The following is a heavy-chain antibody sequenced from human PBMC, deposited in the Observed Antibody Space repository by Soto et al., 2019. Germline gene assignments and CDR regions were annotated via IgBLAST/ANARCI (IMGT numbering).Heavy chain of an antibody. CDR3: TSSGGHSAIKAFDF. V-gene: IGHV3-74*03. CDR1: GFSFSSHW. J-gene: IGHJ3*01. D-gene: IGHD2-2*01. Sequence: DVQLVESGGGSAQPGGSLTLSCEASGFSFSSHWMHWVRQAPGRGLMWVSRINSDGSDTMYADSVKGRFTISRDNAKNTVSLPMNGLRAEDTGLYYCTSSGGHSAIKAFDFWGQGAMVTVSS. CDR2: INSDGSDT.